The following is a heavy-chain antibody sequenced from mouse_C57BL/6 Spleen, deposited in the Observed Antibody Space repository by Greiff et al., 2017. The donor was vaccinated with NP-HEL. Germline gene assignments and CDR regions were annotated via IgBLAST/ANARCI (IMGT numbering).Heavy chain of an antibody. CDR3: ARNYSPYYYAMDY. J-gene: IGHJ4*01. CDR1: GFSLTSYG. D-gene: IGHD2-12*01. CDR2: IWSGGST. V-gene: IGHV2-2*01. Sequence: VKLVESGPGLVQPSQSLSITCTVSGFSLTSYGVHWVRQSTGKGLEWLGVIWSGGSTDYNAAFISRLSISKDNSKSQVFFKMNSLQADDTAIYYCARNYSPYYYAMDYWGQGTSVTVSS.